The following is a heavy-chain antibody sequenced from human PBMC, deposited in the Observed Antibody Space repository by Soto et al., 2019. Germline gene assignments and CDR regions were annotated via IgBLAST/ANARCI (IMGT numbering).Heavy chain of an antibody. CDR3: ARVGGYYLLGYYYYMDV. Sequence: SETLSLTCTVSGGSISSYYWSWIRQPPGKGLEWIGYIYYSGSTNYNPSLKSRVTISVDTSKNQFSIKLSSVTAADTAVYYCARVGGYYLLGYYYYMDVWGKGTTVTVSS. J-gene: IGHJ6*03. V-gene: IGHV4-59*08. CDR1: GGSISSYY. CDR2: IYYSGST. D-gene: IGHD3-3*01.